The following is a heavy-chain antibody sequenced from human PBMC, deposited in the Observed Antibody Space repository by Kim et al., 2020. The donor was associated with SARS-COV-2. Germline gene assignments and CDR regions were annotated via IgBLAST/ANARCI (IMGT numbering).Heavy chain of an antibody. V-gene: IGHV4-59*01. CDR3: ARSRDGYNFDY. D-gene: IGHD5-12*01. J-gene: IGHJ4*02. CDR2: T. Sequence: TTPNPTLPSRVTISVDTSRTQFSLKLSSVTAADTAVYYCARSRDGYNFDYWGQGTLVTVSS.